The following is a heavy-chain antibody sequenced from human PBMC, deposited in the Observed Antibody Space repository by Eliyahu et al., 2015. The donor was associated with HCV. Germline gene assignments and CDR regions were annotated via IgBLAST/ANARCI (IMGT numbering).Heavy chain of an antibody. Sequence: EVQLLESGGGLVQPGGSLRLSCAASGFGFSSYAMDWVRQAPGKGLGWLSGISGSGSFTYYADSVKGRFTVSRDNSKKTMYLHMSSLRAEDTAVYYCAKGKYDSQNYFDYWGQGTLVTVSS. CDR1: GFGFSSYA. V-gene: IGHV3-23*01. CDR2: ISGSGSFT. J-gene: IGHJ4*02. CDR3: AKGKYDSQNYFDY. D-gene: IGHD3-3*01.